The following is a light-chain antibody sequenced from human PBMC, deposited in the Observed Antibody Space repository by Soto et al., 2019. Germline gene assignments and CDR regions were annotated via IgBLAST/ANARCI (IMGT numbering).Light chain of an antibody. CDR2: GNN. Sequence: QSVLPQPPSVSGAPGQRVTISCTGSSSNIGAGYDVHWYQQLPGTAPKLLIYGNNNRPSGVPDRFSGSKSGTAASLAITGLQAEDEADYFCQSYDSSLSVYVVFGGGTKLTVL. CDR1: SSNIGAGYD. V-gene: IGLV1-40*01. CDR3: QSYDSSLSVYVV. J-gene: IGLJ2*01.